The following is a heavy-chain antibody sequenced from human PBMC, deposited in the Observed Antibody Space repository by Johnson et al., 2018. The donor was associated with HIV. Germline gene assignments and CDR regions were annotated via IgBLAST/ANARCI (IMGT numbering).Heavy chain of an antibody. J-gene: IGHJ3*02. CDR3: ARGEDGVDALDI. V-gene: IGHV3-23*04. CDR2: ISGSGGST. D-gene: IGHD4-17*01. Sequence: VQLVESGGGVVRPGGSLRLSCAASGFTFDDYGMSWVRQAPGQGLKWVSGISGSGGSTYYADSVKGRFTISRDNSKNTLYLQMNSLRAEDTAVYYCARGEDGVDALDIWGQETMVTVSS. CDR1: GFTFDDYG.